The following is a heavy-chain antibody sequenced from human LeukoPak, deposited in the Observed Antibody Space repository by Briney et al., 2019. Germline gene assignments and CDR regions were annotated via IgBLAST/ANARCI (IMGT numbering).Heavy chain of an antibody. CDR2: IGTAGDI. CDR3: ARDLVWFGEPKGYYNYMDV. Sequence: PGGSLRLSCAASGFTFSNYDMHWVRQATGKGLEWVSGIGTAGDIYYPGSVKGRFTISRDNAKNSLYLQMNTLRAEDTAVYYCARDLVWFGEPKGYYNYMDVWGKGTTVTVSS. J-gene: IGHJ6*03. V-gene: IGHV3-13*01. D-gene: IGHD3-10*01. CDR1: GFTFSNYD.